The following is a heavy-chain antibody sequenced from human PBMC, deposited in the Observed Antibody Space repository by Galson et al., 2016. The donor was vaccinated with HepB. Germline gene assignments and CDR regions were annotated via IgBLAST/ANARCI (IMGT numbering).Heavy chain of an antibody. CDR3: ARDGREGPYCTNHRCYPQLDH. V-gene: IGHV1-46*01. CDR1: GYTFTDHS. D-gene: IGHD2-8*01. Sequence: SVKVSCKASGYTFTDHSIHWVRQAPGQGLEWMGIVNPSGGDPDYAPEVHGRVIQTYAQKFRGRVTLTWDTTTSTVYMELSSLTSDDTAIYYCARDGREGPYCTNHRCYPQLDHWGQGTLVTVSS. J-gene: IGHJ4*02. CDR2: VNPSGGDP.